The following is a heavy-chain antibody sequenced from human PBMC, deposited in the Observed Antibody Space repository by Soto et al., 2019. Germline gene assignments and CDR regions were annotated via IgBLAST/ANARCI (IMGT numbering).Heavy chain of an antibody. CDR3: ARPAMVRVGAFDI. J-gene: IGHJ3*02. V-gene: IGHV3-74*01. Sequence: EVPLVESGGGLVQPGGSLRLSCAASGFTFSSYWMHWVRQAPGKGLVWVSRINSDGGSTNYADSVKGRFTISRDSAKNTLYLQMKSLRAEDTAVYYWARPAMVRVGAFDIWGQGTMVTVSS. CDR2: INSDGGST. CDR1: GFTFSSYW. D-gene: IGHD5-18*01.